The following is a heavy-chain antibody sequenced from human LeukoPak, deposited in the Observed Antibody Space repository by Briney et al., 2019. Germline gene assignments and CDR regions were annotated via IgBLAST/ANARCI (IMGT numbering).Heavy chain of an antibody. CDR3: AETRGHDMGV. Sequence: GGSLRLSCAASGFSFSTYGMSWVRQAPGKGLDWVSAISGSAAGGGTYYADSVKGRFTIARDNSQNTLYLQMSSLRAEDTAVYYCAETRGHDMGVWGQGTTVIVSS. CDR2: ISGSAAGGGT. D-gene: IGHD3-16*01. CDR1: GFSFSTYG. J-gene: IGHJ6*02. V-gene: IGHV3-23*01.